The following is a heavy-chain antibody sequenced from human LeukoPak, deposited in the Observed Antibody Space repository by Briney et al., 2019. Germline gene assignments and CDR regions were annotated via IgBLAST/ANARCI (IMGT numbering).Heavy chain of an antibody. V-gene: IGHV3-23*01. CDR1: GFTFSSYA. CDR2: ICKSGGST. J-gene: IGHJ6*03. Sequence: PGGSLRLSCAGSGFTFSSYAMSWVRQAAGRGLEWVSAICKSGGSTYYADSVRGRFTISRDNSKNTLYLQMNSLRAEDTAVYYCARAAGLGGPDYYYYYMDVWGKGTTVTVSS. D-gene: IGHD1-26*01. CDR3: ARAAGLGGPDYYYYYMDV.